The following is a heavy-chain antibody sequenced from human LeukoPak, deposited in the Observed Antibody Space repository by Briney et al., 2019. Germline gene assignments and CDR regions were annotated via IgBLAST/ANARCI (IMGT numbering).Heavy chain of an antibody. CDR2: IIHNGRT. V-gene: IGHV4-34*04. CDR3: AREREERGAWYERPHCDY. D-gene: IGHD2-15*01. J-gene: IGHJ4*02. Sequence: PSETLSLTFAVYGGSFSDYYWASIRQSPGRGLEWIEQIIHNGRTNNNPSLKSRGTISVDTSKNQFSLKVSSVTAADTAVYYCAREREERGAWYERPHCDYWGQGALVTVSS. CDR1: GGSFSDYY.